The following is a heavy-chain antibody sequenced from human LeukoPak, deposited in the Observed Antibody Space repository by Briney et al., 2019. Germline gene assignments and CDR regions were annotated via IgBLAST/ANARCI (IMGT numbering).Heavy chain of an antibody. J-gene: IGHJ4*02. D-gene: IGHD6-13*01. CDR2: INHSGST. CDR1: GGSFSGYY. Sequence: SETLSLTCAVYGGSFSGYYWSWIRQPPGKGLEWIGEINHSGSTNYNPSLKSRVTISVDTSKNQFSLKLSSVTAADTAVYYCARHGAIAAAGVVPFDFWGQGTLVTVSS. CDR3: ARHGAIAAAGVVPFDF. V-gene: IGHV4-34*01.